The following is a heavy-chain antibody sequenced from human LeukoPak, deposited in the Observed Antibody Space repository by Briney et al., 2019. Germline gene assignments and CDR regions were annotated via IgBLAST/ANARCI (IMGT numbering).Heavy chain of an antibody. CDR1: GFTFSSYW. CDR2: INSDGSST. CDR3: AKPPTGYCSSTSCSDY. Sequence: GPLRLSRAASGFTFSSYWMHWVRQAPGKGLVWVSRINSDGSSTSYADSVKGRFTISRDNAKNTLYLQMNSLRAEDTAVYYCAKPPTGYCSSTSCSDYWGQGTLVTVSS. V-gene: IGHV3-74*01. J-gene: IGHJ4*02. D-gene: IGHD2-2*01.